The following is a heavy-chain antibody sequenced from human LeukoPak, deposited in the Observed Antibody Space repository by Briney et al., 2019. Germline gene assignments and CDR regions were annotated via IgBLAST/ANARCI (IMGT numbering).Heavy chain of an antibody. D-gene: IGHD3-22*01. V-gene: IGHV4-30-4*01. J-gene: IGHJ4*02. CDR3: ASWTYYYDSSGYRRAHFDY. CDR2: IYYSGST. CDR1: GGSISSGDYY. Sequence: SQTLSLTCTVSGGSISSGDYYWSWIRQPPGKGLEWIGYIYYSGSTYYNPSLKSRVTISVDTSKNQFSLKLSSVTAADTAVYYCASWTYYYDSSGYRRAHFDYWGQGTLVTVSS.